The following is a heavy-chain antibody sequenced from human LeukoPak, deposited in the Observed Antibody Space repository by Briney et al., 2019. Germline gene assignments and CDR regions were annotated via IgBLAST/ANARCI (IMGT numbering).Heavy chain of an antibody. Sequence: WGSLSLTCAACGFTVTTSYLTWVRQAPGKGLEWVSIIYSGGYTDYADSVKGRFTISRDNSKNTLDLQMNSLRAEDTAVYYCAKRLECSGCKGVFDYWGQGTLVTVSS. D-gene: IGHD2-15*01. J-gene: IGHJ4*02. CDR2: IYSGGYT. CDR3: AKRLECSGCKGVFDY. CDR1: GFTVTTSY. V-gene: IGHV3-66*01.